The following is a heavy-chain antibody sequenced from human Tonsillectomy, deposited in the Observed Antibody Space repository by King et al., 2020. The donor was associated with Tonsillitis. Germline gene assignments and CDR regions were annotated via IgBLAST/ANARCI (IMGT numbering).Heavy chain of an antibody. CDR2: IYYSGST. CDR1: GGSISSSY. D-gene: IGHD6-19*01. CDR3: ARGGSGWFVPFDY. V-gene: IGHV4-59*08. Sequence: QLQESGPGLVKPSETLALTCTVSGGSISSSYWSWIRQPPGKGLQWIGYIYYSGSTNYNPSLKSLATISVDTSKNQFSLKLSSVTAADTAVYYCARGGSGWFVPFDYWGQGTLVTVSS. J-gene: IGHJ4*02.